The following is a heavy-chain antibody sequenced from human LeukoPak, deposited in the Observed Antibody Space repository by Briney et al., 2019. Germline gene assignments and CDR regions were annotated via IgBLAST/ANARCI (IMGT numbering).Heavy chain of an antibody. J-gene: IGHJ6*02. CDR1: GYTFTTSV. CDR3: ARSRDGMDV. CDR2: INTNTGNP. V-gene: IGHV7-4-1*02. Sequence: ASVKVSCKASGYTFTTSVMHWVRQAPGQGLEWMGWINTNTGNPTYAQGFTGRFVFSLDTSVSTAYLQISSLKAEDTAVYYCARSRDGMDVWGQGTTVTVSS.